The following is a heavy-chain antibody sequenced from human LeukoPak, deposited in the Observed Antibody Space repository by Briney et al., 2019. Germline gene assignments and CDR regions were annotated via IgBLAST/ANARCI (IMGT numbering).Heavy chain of an antibody. J-gene: IGHJ4*02. CDR3: ARLVCGGGSCPAEFDY. D-gene: IGHD2-15*01. CDR2: IYYSGST. V-gene: IGHV4-39*01. CDR1: GGSVSSGGHY. Sequence: KPSETLSLTCIVSGGSVSSGGHYWGWIRQPPGKGLEWIGSIYYSGSTYYNPSLHNRVTIFIDMSKNQFSLRLNPVTATDTAVYYCARLVCGGGSCPAEFDYWGQGTLVTVSS.